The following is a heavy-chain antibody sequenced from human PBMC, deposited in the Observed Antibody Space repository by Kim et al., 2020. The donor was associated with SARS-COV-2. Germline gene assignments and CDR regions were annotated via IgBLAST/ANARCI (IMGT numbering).Heavy chain of an antibody. CDR3: ARDSGWLQPIDS. Sequence: NYTPSLKRRVTSSLDTSRNQFSLKLSSVTAADTAMYYCARDSGWLQPIDSWGQGTLVTVSS. D-gene: IGHD6-19*01. V-gene: IGHV4-59*01. J-gene: IGHJ4*02.